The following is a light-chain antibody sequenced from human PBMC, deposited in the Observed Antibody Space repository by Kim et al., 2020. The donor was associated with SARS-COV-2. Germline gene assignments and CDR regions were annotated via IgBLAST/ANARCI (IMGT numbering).Light chain of an antibody. V-gene: IGKV1-5*03. CDR3: QRYNSFPNT. Sequence: DIQMTQSPSTLSASIGDTVTINCRASQSFGNWLAWFQQKPGRAPRVFIYKASNLETGVPLRFSGSGSETEFTLTFRNLQPEDIATYYCQRYNSFPNTFGHGPKLEI. CDR2: KAS. CDR1: QSFGNW. J-gene: IGKJ2*01.